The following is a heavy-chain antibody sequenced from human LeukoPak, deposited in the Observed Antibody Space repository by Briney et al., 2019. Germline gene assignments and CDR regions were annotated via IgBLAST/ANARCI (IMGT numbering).Heavy chain of an antibody. CDR3: VKDRLGGGDLGLTGGMDV. CDR2: ISGGGSGT. V-gene: IGHV3-43*02. J-gene: IGHJ6*02. Sequence: GGSLRLSCAASGFIFEDFAMHWVRQTAGKGLEWVSLISGGGSGTYYGDSVKGRFTISRDNNKNSLFLQMNSLTTDDTALYYCVKDRLGGGDLGLTGGMDVWGQGTTVTVSS. D-gene: IGHD2-21*02. CDR1: GFIFEDFA.